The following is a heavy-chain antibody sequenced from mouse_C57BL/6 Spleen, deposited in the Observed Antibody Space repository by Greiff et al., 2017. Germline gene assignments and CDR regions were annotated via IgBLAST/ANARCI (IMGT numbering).Heavy chain of an antibody. CDR3: ARATVVAIPTGKGFDY. V-gene: IGHV5-4*03. J-gene: IGHJ2*01. Sequence: EVNVVESGGGLVKPGGSLKLSCAASGFTFSSYAMSWVRQTPEKRLEWVATISDGGSYTYYPDNVKGRFTISRDNAKNNLYLQMSHLKSEDTAMYYCARATVVAIPTGKGFDYWGQGTTLTVSS. CDR1: GFTFSSYA. CDR2: ISDGGSYT. D-gene: IGHD1-1*01.